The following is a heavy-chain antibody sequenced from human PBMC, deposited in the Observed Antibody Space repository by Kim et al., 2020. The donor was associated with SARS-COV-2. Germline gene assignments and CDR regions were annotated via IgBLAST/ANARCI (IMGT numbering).Heavy chain of an antibody. J-gene: IGHJ4*02. CDR3: ARPRKLPPRNFDY. D-gene: IGHD2-15*01. Sequence: YAQKFQGRVTMTRDTSISTAYMELSRLRSDDTAVYYCARPRKLPPRNFDYWGQGTLVTVSS. V-gene: IGHV1-2*02.